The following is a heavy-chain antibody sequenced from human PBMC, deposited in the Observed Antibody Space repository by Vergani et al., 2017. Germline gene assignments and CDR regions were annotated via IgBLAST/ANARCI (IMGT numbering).Heavy chain of an antibody. CDR3: ARVGATWGYFDY. CDR1: GFTFSSYS. CDR2: ISSSSSYI. V-gene: IGHV3-21*01. J-gene: IGHJ4*02. D-gene: IGHD1-26*01. Sequence: EVQLVESGGGLVKPGGSLRLSCAASGFTFSSYSMNWVRQAPGKGLEWVSSISSSSSYIYYADSVKGRFTISRDNAKNSLYLQMNSLRAEDTAVYYCARVGATWGYFDYLGQGTLVTVSS.